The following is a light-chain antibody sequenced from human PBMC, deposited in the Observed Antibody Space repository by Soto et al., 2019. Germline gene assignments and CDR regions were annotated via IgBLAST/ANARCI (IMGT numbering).Light chain of an antibody. Sequence: SLATGSRDNLSCRASQSVGSTYLAWYQQRPGVPPRLLIFGASNRATGIPDRFSGSGSGTDFTLTISRLEPEDFAAYYWQQHDNSSPALTVRGGTKVDIK. CDR2: GAS. CDR3: QQHDNSSPALT. CDR1: QSVGSTY. V-gene: IGKV3-20*01. J-gene: IGKJ4*01.